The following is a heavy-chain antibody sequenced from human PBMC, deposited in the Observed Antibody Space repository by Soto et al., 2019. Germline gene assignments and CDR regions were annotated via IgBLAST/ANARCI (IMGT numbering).Heavy chain of an antibody. V-gene: IGHV1-8*01. CDR3: ARGRSAPGRGWFGP. CDR1: GYTFTRYD. Sequence: QVQLVQSGAEVKKPGASVKVSCKASGYTFTRYDINWVRQATGQGLEWMGWMNPNSGNTGYAQKFQGRVTMTRNTSISTTYMDLSSLRSVDTAVYYCARGRSAPGRGWFGPWGQGTLVTVSS. J-gene: IGHJ5*02. D-gene: IGHD6-13*01. CDR2: MNPNSGNT.